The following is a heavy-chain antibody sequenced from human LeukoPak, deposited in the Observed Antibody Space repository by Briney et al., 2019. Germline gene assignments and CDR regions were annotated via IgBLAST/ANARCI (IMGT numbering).Heavy chain of an antibody. Sequence: PGGSLRLSCAASGFTFSSHAMSWVRQAPGKGLEWVSAISGSGGSTYYADSVKGRFTISRDNSKNTLYLQMNSLRAEDTAVYYCAKHGPDYDFWSGLDYWGQGTLVTVSS. CDR1: GFTFSSHA. V-gene: IGHV3-23*01. CDR2: ISGSGGST. CDR3: AKHGPDYDFWSGLDY. D-gene: IGHD3-3*01. J-gene: IGHJ4*02.